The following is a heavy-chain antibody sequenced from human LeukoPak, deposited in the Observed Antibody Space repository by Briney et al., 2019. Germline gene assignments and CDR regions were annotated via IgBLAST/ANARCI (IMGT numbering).Heavy chain of an antibody. CDR2: IIPIFGTA. CDR3: ARVRMDSSSSRRVGFDY. D-gene: IGHD6-6*01. J-gene: IGHJ4*02. Sequence: SVKVSCKASGGTFSSYAISWVRQAPGQGLEWMGGIIPIFGTANYAQKFQGRVTITADESTSTAYMELSSLRSEDTAVYYCARVRMDSSSSRRVGFDYWGQGTLVTVSS. V-gene: IGHV1-69*01. CDR1: GGTFSSYA.